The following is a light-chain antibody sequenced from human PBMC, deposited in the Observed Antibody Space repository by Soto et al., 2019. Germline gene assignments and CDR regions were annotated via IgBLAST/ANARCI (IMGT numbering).Light chain of an antibody. J-gene: IGLJ2*01. CDR1: SSDIGTNT. CDR3: AAWDDSLNGPV. V-gene: IGLV1-44*01. CDR2: SGN. Sequence: QSVLTQPPSASGTPGQWVTVSCSGSSSDIGTNTVHWYQHLPGTAPKLLIYSGNQRPSGVPDRFSGSKSGTSAFLAISGLQSEDEADYYCAAWDDSLNGPVFGAGTQLTVL.